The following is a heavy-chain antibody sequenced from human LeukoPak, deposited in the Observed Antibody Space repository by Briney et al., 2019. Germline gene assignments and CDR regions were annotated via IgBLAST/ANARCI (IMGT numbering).Heavy chain of an antibody. V-gene: IGHV3-74*01. CDR3: AKDGDRSGMDV. D-gene: IGHD7-27*01. CDR2: INSDGSIA. J-gene: IGHJ6*02. CDR1: GFTFSTYW. Sequence: GMSLRLSCAASGFTFSTYWMHWVRQVPGKGLVWVSRINSDGSIADYADAVKGRFTISRDNAKNSLYLQMNSLRAEDTALYYCAKDGDRSGMDVWGQGTTVTVSS.